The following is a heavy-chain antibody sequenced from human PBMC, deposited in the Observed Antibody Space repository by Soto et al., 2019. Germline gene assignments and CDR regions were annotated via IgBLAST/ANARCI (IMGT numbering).Heavy chain of an antibody. CDR2: ISWNSGDV. CDR1: GFMFDDFA. D-gene: IGHD3-22*01. Sequence: EVQLVESGGGLVQPGRSLRLSCAASGFMFDDFAMHWVRQAPGKGLAWVSGISWNSGDVAYADSVKSRFTISRDNAKHSVYLQLNSLRPEDTALYYCAKAPNVVTHWFDPWGQGTLVTVSS. V-gene: IGHV3-9*01. CDR3: AKAPNVVTHWFDP. J-gene: IGHJ5*02.